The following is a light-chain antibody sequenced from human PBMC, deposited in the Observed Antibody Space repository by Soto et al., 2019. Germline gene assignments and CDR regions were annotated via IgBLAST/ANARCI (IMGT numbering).Light chain of an antibody. V-gene: IGKV3D-15*01. CDR2: GAS. Sequence: EIVMTQSPATVSVSPGERATLSCMARQSVSSNLAWYQQKPGQAPRLLIYGASNRATGIPARFSGSGSGTSFTLTISSLQSEDFGVYYCQQYNNWPLTFGSGTKVDIK. CDR3: QQYNNWPLT. J-gene: IGKJ3*01. CDR1: QSVSSN.